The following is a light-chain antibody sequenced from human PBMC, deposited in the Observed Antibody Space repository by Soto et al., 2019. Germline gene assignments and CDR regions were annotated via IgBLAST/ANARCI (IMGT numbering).Light chain of an antibody. V-gene: IGKV2-28*01. J-gene: IGKJ5*01. CDR1: QSPLHSNGYKY. CDR3: MQALRTPYT. Sequence: TVLTQSPFSLPVTPGEPASISCRSSQSPLHSNGYKYLDWYLQKPGQSPQLLIYMSSTRASGVSDRFSGSGSGTDFTLKISRVEAEDVGVYYCMQALRTPYTFGQGTRLEIK. CDR2: MSS.